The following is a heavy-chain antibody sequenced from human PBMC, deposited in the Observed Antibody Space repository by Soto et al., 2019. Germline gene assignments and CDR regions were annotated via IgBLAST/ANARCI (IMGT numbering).Heavy chain of an antibody. CDR3: TRSPITPLALYGMDV. Sequence: ASVKVSCKASGYTFTGYYMHWVRQAPGQGLEWMGWINPNSGGTNYAQKFQGRVTMTRDTSISTAYMELSRVRSDDTAVYYCTRSPITPLALYGMDVWGQGTTVTVSS. CDR1: GYTFTGYY. D-gene: IGHD3-10*01. CDR2: INPNSGGT. V-gene: IGHV1-2*02. J-gene: IGHJ6*02.